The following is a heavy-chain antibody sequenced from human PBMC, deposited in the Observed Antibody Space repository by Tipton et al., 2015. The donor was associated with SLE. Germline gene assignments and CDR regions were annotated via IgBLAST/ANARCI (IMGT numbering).Heavy chain of an antibody. Sequence: GSLRLSCAASGFTFSSYSMNWVRQAPGKGLEWVSYISSSSSTIYYADSVKGRFTISRDNAKNSLHLQMNSLRAEDTAVYYCATWVRTTSYGGDYWGQGTLVTVSS. CDR2: ISSSSSTI. V-gene: IGHV3-48*01. J-gene: IGHJ4*02. CDR1: GFTFSSYS. CDR3: ATWVRTTSYGGDY. D-gene: IGHD2/OR15-2a*01.